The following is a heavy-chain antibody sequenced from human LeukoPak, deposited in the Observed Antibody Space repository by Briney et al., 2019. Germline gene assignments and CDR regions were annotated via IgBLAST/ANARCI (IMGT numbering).Heavy chain of an antibody. V-gene: IGHV3-23*01. CDR2: ISGSGGST. CDR1: GFTFSSYA. J-gene: IGHJ6*02. D-gene: IGHD1-26*01. CDR3: AKDPPYSGSYLTYYYYGMDV. Sequence: GGSLRLSCAASGFTFSSYAMSWVRQAPGKGLEWVSAISGSGGSTYYADSVKGRFTISRDNSKNTLYLQMNSLRAEDTAVYYCAKDPPYSGSYLTYYYYGMDVWGQGTTVTVSS.